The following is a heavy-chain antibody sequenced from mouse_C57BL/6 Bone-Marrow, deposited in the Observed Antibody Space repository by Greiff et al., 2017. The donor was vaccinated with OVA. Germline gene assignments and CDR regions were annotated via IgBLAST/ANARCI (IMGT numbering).Heavy chain of an antibody. V-gene: IGHV7-3*01. D-gene: IGHD1-1*01. J-gene: IGHJ4*01. CDR2: IRNKANGYTT. CDR1: GFTFTDYY. Sequence: ELKLVESGGGLVQPGGSLSLSCAASGFTFTDYYMSWVRQPPGKALEWLGFIRNKANGYTTEYSASVKGRFTISRDNSQSILYLQMNALRAEDSATYYCARYPYYYGREKDAMDYWGQGTSVTVSS. CDR3: ARYPYYYGREKDAMDY.